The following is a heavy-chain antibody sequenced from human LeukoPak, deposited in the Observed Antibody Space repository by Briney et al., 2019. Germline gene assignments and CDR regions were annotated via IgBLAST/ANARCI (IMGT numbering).Heavy chain of an antibody. V-gene: IGHV1-2*02. CDR1: GYTFTGYY. J-gene: IGHJ4*02. CDR3: ARPPDDFWSGYYPD. CDR2: INPNSGGT. Sequence: ASVKVSCKASGYTFTGYYMHWVRQAPGQGLEWMGWINPNSGGTNYAQKFQGRVTVTRDTSISTAYMELSRLRSDDTAVYYCARPPDDFWSGYYPDWGQGTLVTVSS. D-gene: IGHD3-3*01.